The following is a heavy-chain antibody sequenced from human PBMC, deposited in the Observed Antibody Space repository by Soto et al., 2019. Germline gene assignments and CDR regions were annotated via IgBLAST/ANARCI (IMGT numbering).Heavy chain of an antibody. J-gene: IGHJ4*02. CDR1: GGSFSGYY. CDR2: INQSGST. Sequence: QVQLQQWGAGLLKPSGTLSLTCAVYGGSFSGYYWSWIRQPPGKGLEWIGEINQSGSTNYNPSRKERVTISVDTSKHQFSLKLSSVTAADTAVYYCARAAPRYFRGGRCDSGRDYWGQGTLVTVSS. D-gene: IGHD2-15*01. V-gene: IGHV4-34*01. CDR3: ARAAPRYFRGGRCDSGRDY.